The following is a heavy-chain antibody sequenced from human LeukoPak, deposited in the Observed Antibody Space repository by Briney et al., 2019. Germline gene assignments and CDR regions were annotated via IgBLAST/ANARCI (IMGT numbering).Heavy chain of an antibody. CDR2: INHSGST. D-gene: IGHD2-2*01. V-gene: IGHV4-34*01. CDR3: ARPGGYCSSTSCSSFDY. J-gene: IGHJ4*02. Sequence: SETLSLTCAVYGGSFSGYHWSWIRQPPGKGLEWIGEINHSGSTNYNPSLKSRVTISVDTSKNQFSLKLSSVTAADTAVYYCARPGGYCSSTSCSSFDYWGQGTLVTVSS. CDR1: GGSFSGYH.